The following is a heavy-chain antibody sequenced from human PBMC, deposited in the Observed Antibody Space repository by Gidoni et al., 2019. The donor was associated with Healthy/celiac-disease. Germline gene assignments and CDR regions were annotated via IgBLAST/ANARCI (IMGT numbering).Heavy chain of an antibody. Sequence: QVQLVPSGAEVKQPGASRKASCMASGYTFTGSYMHWVRQAPGQGLEWMGRITPNSGGTNDAQKFQGRVTMTRDTSISTAYMELSRLRADDTAVYYCASGLSGRDDYWGQGTLVTVSS. CDR2: ITPNSGGT. J-gene: IGHJ4*02. D-gene: IGHD6-19*01. CDR1: GYTFTGSY. CDR3: ASGLSGRDDY. V-gene: IGHV1-2*06.